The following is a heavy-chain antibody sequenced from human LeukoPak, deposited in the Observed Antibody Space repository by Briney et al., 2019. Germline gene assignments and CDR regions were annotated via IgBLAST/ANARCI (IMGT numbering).Heavy chain of an antibody. CDR3: AKPCPFIAARPLAAAGTGDY. CDR1: GFTFSSYS. V-gene: IGHV3-23*01. D-gene: IGHD6-13*01. Sequence: GGSLRLSCAASGFTFSSYSMSWVRQAPGKGLEWVSAISGSGGSTYYADSVKGRFTISRDNSKNTLYLQMNSLRAEDTAVYYCAKPCPFIAARPLAAAGTGDYWGQGTLVTVSS. J-gene: IGHJ4*02. CDR2: ISGSGGST.